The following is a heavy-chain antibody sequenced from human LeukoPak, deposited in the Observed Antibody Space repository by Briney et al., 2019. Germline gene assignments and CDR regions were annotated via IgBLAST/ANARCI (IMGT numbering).Heavy chain of an antibody. D-gene: IGHD3-22*01. J-gene: IGHJ3*02. V-gene: IGHV4-59*01. CDR1: GESISGFY. CDR3: ARGRYYYDSSGYVAFDI. Sequence: PSETLSLTCTVSGESISGFYWTWIRQPPGKGLEWIGYIYYSGSTNYNPSLKSRVTISVDTSKNQFSLKLSSVTAADTAVYYCARGRYYYDSSGYVAFDIWGQGTMVTVSS. CDR2: IYYSGST.